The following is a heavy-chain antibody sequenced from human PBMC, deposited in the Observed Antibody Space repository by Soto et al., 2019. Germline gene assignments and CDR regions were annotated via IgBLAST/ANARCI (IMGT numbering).Heavy chain of an antibody. CDR3: ARGTLTSYFDY. CDR2: VYHRAST. Sequence: SETLSLTCAVSGASMTTGGFSWTWVRQPPGGGLEWIGHVYHRASTQYNPSLKGRVSISVDTSKNQFSLKLNSVTAADTAVYYCARGTLTSYFDYWGQGTLVTVSS. J-gene: IGHJ4*02. CDR1: GASMTTGGFS. V-gene: IGHV4-30-2*01.